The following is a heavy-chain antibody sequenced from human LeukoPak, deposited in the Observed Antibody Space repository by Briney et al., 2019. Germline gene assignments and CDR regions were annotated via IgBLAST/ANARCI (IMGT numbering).Heavy chain of an antibody. CDR3: ASCYGDYPHYYYYYGMDV. D-gene: IGHD4-17*01. Sequence: PGGPLRLSCAASGFTFSSYSMNWVRQAPGKGLEWVSYISSSSSTIYYADSVKGRFTISRDNAKNSLYLQMNSLRAEDTAVYYCASCYGDYPHYYYYYGMDVWGQGTTVTVSS. CDR1: GFTFSSYS. J-gene: IGHJ6*02. CDR2: ISSSSSTI. V-gene: IGHV3-48*01.